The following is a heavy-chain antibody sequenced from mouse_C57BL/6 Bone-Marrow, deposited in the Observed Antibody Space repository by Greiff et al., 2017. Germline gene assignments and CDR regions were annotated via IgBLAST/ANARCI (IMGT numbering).Heavy chain of an antibody. CDR2: IDPENGDT. CDR3: TTWGYYWYFDV. Sequence: VQLQQSGAELVRPGASVKLSCTASGFNIKDDYMHWVKPRPEQGLEWIGWIDPENGDTEYASKFQGKATITADTSSNTAYLQLSSLTSEDTAVYYCTTWGYYWYFDVWGTGTTVTVSS. CDR1: GFNIKDDY. V-gene: IGHV14-4*01. J-gene: IGHJ1*03. D-gene: IGHD2-2*01.